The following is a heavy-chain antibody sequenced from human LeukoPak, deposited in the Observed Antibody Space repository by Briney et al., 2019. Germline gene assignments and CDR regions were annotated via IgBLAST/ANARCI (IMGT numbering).Heavy chain of an antibody. V-gene: IGHV3-23*01. Sequence: GGSLRLSYAASGFTFSSYAMSWVRQAPGKGLEWVSAISSGGGSTYYADSVKGRFTISRDNSKDTLYLQMNSLRAEDTAVYYCARKVTGTYDFDFWGQGTMVTVSS. CDR2: ISSGGGST. D-gene: IGHD6-19*01. CDR3: ARKVTGTYDFDF. J-gene: IGHJ3*01. CDR1: GFTFSSYA.